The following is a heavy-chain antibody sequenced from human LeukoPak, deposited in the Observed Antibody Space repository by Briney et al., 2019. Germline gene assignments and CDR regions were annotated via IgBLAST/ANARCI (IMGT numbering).Heavy chain of an antibody. D-gene: IGHD2-21*02. V-gene: IGHV1-69*17. CDR3: ARDSPRIIVVMTDIPLGGMDV. CDR1: GGTFSGYA. Sequence: SVKVSCKASGGTFSGYAISWVRQAPGQGLEWMGGIIPIFGIANYAQKFQGRVTITADKSTSTAYMELSSLRSEDTAVYYCARDSPRIIVVMTDIPLGGMDVWGQGTTVTVSS. J-gene: IGHJ6*02. CDR2: IIPIFGIA.